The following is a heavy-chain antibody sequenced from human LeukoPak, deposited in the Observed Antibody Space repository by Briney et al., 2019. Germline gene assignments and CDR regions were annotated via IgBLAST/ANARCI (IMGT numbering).Heavy chain of an antibody. Sequence: GGSLRLSCAPSGFTFSNYGMNWVRQAPGKGLEWVSSISSSSTYIYYADAVKGRFTISRDNAKNSLYLQMNSLRAEDTAVYYCARVRSLGQWLVGQVNYWGQGTLVTVSS. D-gene: IGHD6-19*01. V-gene: IGHV3-21*04. J-gene: IGHJ4*02. CDR2: ISSSSTYI. CDR3: ARVRSLGQWLVGQVNY. CDR1: GFTFSNYG.